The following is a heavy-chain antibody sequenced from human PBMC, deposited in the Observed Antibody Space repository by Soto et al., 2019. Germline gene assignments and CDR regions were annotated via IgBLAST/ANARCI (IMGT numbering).Heavy chain of an antibody. V-gene: IGHV3-33*01. CDR3: ARDDWMRALTPAY. CDR2: IWYDGSNK. Sequence: WGSLTLSCAPSGFTFSIYGMHWIRQAPVKGLEWVAVIWYDGSNKYYADSVKGRFTISRDNSKNTLYLQMNSLRDEDTAVYYCARDDWMRALTPAYWGQGILVT. CDR1: GFTFSIYG. J-gene: IGHJ4*02. D-gene: IGHD2-21*01.